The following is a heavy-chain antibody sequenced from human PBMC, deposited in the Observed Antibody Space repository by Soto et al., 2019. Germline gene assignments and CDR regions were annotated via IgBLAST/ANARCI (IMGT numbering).Heavy chain of an antibody. Sequence: SETLSLTCTVPGVSIRSGTDYWAWLRQPPGKGLEWIGSVYYTGTTYHNPSLKSRVTISVDTSKNQFSLRQSSVTAADTAVYYCARAPRRIIVGAPEHNWFDPWGQGTLVTVSS. CDR2: VYYTGTT. CDR1: GVSIRSGTDY. V-gene: IGHV4-39*01. J-gene: IGHJ5*02. D-gene: IGHD2-15*01. CDR3: ARAPRRIIVGAPEHNWFDP.